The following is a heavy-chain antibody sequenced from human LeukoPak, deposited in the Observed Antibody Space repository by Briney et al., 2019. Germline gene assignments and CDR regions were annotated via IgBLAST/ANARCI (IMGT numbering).Heavy chain of an antibody. CDR2: MNPNSGNT. Sequence: ASVKVSCKASGYTFTSYGINWVRQATGQGLEWMGWMNPNSGNTGYAQKFQGRVTMTRNTSISTAYMELSSLRSEDTAVYYCARGLTMVRGVIIRSFYYYYMDVWGKGTTVTISS. V-gene: IGHV1-8*02. CDR1: GYTFTSYG. D-gene: IGHD3-10*01. CDR3: ARGLTMVRGVIIRSFYYYYMDV. J-gene: IGHJ6*03.